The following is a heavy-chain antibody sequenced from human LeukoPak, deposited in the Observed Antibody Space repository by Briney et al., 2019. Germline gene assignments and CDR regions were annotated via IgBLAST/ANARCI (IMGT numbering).Heavy chain of an antibody. CDR3: ARAAYSSGWFVLCY. V-gene: IGHV1-3*01. Sequence: ASVKVSCKASGYTSTSYAMHWVRQAPGQRLEWMGWINAGNGNTKYSQKFQGRVTITGDTSASTAYMELSSLRSEDTAVYYCARAAYSSGWFVLCYWGQGTLVTVSS. D-gene: IGHD6-19*01. J-gene: IGHJ4*02. CDR1: GYTSTSYA. CDR2: INAGNGNT.